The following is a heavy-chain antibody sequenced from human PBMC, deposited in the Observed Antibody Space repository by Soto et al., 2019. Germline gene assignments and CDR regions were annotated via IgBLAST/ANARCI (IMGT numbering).Heavy chain of an antibody. Sequence: GGSLRLSCAASGFTLSYYGMSWVRQAPGKGLEWVSAVSPNGQGIYYADSVRGRFTISRDISKNTVFLHMDSLRAEDTAVYYCAKDPEYPRDYFHYWGQGTLVTVSS. D-gene: IGHD6-6*01. CDR2: VSPNGQGI. J-gene: IGHJ4*02. V-gene: IGHV3-23*01. CDR1: GFTLSYYG. CDR3: AKDPEYPRDYFHY.